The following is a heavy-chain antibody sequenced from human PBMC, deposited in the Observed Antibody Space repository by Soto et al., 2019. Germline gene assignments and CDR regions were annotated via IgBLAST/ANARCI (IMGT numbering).Heavy chain of an antibody. CDR3: ARSSNYYYYYMDV. Sequence: PSETLSLTCTVSGGSISSYYWSWIRQPPGNGLEWIGYIYYSGSTNYNPSLKSRVTISVDTSKNQFSLKLSSVTAADTAVYYCARSSNYYYYYMDVWGKGTTVTVSS. J-gene: IGHJ6*03. CDR1: GGSISSYY. V-gene: IGHV4-59*01. CDR2: IYYSGST.